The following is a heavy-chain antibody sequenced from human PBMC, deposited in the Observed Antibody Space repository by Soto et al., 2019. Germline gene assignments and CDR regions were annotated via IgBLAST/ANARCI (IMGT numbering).Heavy chain of an antibody. CDR2: ISGSDGGT. Sequence: GGSLRLSCAASGFTFSTYAMSWVRQAPGKGLEWVSGISGSDGGTYYADSVKGRFTISRDNSKKSLHLQMNSLGAEDTGVYYCAKLRGDYTVFDYWGQGARVTVSS. CDR3: AKLRGDYTVFDY. J-gene: IGHJ4*02. CDR1: GFTFSTYA. D-gene: IGHD4-17*01. V-gene: IGHV3-23*01.